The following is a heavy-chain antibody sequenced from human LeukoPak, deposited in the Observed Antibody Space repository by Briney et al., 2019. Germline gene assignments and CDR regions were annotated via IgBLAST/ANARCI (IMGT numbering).Heavy chain of an antibody. V-gene: IGHV7-4-1*02. J-gene: IGHJ4*02. CDR1: GYTFTSYA. CDR3: AREYLNYDILTGYYNSVLFDY. Sequence: ASVKVSCKASGYTFTSYAMNWVRQAPGQGLEWMGWINTNTGNPTYAQGFTGRFVFSLDTSVSTAYLQISSLKAEDTAVYYCAREYLNYDILTGYYNSVLFDYWGQGTLVTVSS. D-gene: IGHD3-9*01. CDR2: INTNTGNP.